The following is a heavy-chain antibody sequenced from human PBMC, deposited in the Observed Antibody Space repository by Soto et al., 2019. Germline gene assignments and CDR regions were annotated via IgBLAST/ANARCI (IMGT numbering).Heavy chain of an antibody. CDR2: IYYSGST. V-gene: IGHV4-31*03. J-gene: IGHJ6*02. CDR3: ARESDGYDSSTRYGLNV. D-gene: IGHD5-12*01. Sequence: TLSLTCSVSGGSISSVGHYWTWFCQQPGTGLEWIGYIYYSGSTHCNPSRNSRVTVSVDRTKNQFSLNLSSVTTADTAINYCARESDGYDSSTRYGLNVWGPGTTVTVSS. CDR1: GGSISSVGHY.